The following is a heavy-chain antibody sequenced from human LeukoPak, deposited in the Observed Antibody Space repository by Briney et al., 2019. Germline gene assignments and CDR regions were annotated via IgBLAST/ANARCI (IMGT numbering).Heavy chain of an antibody. CDR2: IFYSESA. CDR3: ASSSWSGSYFDY. V-gene: IGHV4-38-2*01. D-gene: IGHD6-13*01. CDR1: GYSVSSGYY. Sequence: SETLSLTCAVSGYSVSSGYYWGWIRQPPGKGLEWIGSIFYSESAYHNPSLRSRVTISLDTSKNQFSLNLRSATAADTAVYYWASSSWSGSYFDYWGQGTLVTVSS. J-gene: IGHJ4*02.